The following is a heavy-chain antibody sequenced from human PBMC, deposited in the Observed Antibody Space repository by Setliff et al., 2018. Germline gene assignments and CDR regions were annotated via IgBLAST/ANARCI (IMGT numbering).Heavy chain of an antibody. V-gene: IGHV4-59*08. Sequence: PSETLSLTCTVSDVSIIGYYWSWIRQPPGKGLEWIGYIHSSGRINYNLSLKSRVTISVDTSMNKFSLNLTSVTAADTAVYYCPRHFRSSKVQFLEYLTDYYFDSWGQGTLVTVSS. CDR3: PRHFRSSKVQFLEYLTDYYFDS. J-gene: IGHJ4*02. CDR2: IHSSGRI. D-gene: IGHD3-3*01. CDR1: DVSIIGYY.